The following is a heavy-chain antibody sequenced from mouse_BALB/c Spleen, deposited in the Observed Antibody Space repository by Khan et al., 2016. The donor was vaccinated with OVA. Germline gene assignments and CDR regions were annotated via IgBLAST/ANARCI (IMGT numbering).Heavy chain of an antibody. CDR1: GYSITSDYA. CDR3: ARVYGGDFDY. CDR2: ISYSGNT. Sequence: EVELVESGPGLVKPSQSLSLTCTVTGYSITSDYAWNWLRQFPGNKLEWMGFISYSGNTNYTPSLKSRISITRDTSKNPFFLQLNSVTTEDTATYYCARVYGGDFDYWGQGTTLTVSS. V-gene: IGHV3-2*02. J-gene: IGHJ2*01. D-gene: IGHD1-1*01.